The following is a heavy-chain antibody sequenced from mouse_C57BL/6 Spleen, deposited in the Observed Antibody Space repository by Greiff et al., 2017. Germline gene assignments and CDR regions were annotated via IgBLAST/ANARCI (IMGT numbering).Heavy chain of an antibody. CDR1: GFSLTSYG. D-gene: IGHD1-1*01. CDR3: ARIFTTVVATGDY. Sequence: QVQLQQSGPGLVQPSQSLSITCTVSGFSLTSYGVHWVRQSPGKGLEWLGVIWSGGSTAYNAAFISRLSISKDNSKSQVFFKMNSLQADDTAIYDCARIFTTVVATGDYWGQGTTLTVSS. V-gene: IGHV2-2*01. CDR2: IWSGGST. J-gene: IGHJ2*01.